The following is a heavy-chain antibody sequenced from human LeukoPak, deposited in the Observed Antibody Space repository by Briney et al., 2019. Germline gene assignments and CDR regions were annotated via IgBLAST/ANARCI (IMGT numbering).Heavy chain of an antibody. V-gene: IGHV3-53*01. CDR3: ARSLRVRGVPDYMDV. Sequence: GGSLRLSCAASGFTVSSNYMTWVRQAPGKGLEWVSVIHKNAITYYADIVKGRFTISRDNSKNIVFLQMNSVRAEDTAVYYCARSLRVRGVPDYMDVWGRGTTVTVSS. J-gene: IGHJ6*03. D-gene: IGHD3-10*01. CDR1: GFTVSSNY. CDR2: IHKNAIT.